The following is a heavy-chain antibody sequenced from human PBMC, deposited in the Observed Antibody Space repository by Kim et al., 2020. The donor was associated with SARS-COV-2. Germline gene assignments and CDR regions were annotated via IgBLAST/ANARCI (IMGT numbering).Heavy chain of an antibody. D-gene: IGHD2-15*01. CDR2: ISAYNGNT. Sequence: ASVKVSCKASGYTFTSYGISWVRQAPGQGLEWMGWISAYNGNTNYAQKLQGRVTMTTDTSTSTAYMELRSLRSDDTAVYYCARVVEIHARDPLPRSDYYYYYGMDVWGQGTTVTVSS. CDR3: ARVVEIHARDPLPRSDYYYYYGMDV. CDR1: GYTFTSYG. J-gene: IGHJ6*02. V-gene: IGHV1-18*01.